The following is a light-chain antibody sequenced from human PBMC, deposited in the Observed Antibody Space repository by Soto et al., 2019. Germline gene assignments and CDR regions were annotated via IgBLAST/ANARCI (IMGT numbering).Light chain of an antibody. CDR2: GVS. Sequence: QSVLTQPASVSGSPGQSITISCTGTISDFVVYNYVSWYQQHPGKAPKIILYGVSNRPSGVSNRFSGSKSGNTAPLTISGLQAEDEADYYCSSHTTTSSALQVFGTGTKVTVL. CDR1: ISDFVVYNY. V-gene: IGLV2-14*01. CDR3: SSHTTTSSALQV. J-gene: IGLJ1*01.